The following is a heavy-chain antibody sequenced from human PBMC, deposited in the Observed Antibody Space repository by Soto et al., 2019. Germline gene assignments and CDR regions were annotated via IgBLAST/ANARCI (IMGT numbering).Heavy chain of an antibody. Sequence: QVQLVQSGAEVKKPGASVKVSCKVSGYTLTELSMHWVRQAPGKGLEWMGGFDPEDGETIYAQKFQGRVTMTKDTSTDTAYMELSSLRSEDTAVYYCATGARIAARIDPWGQGTLVTVSS. CDR3: ATGARIAARIDP. CDR1: GYTLTELS. J-gene: IGHJ5*02. V-gene: IGHV1-24*01. CDR2: FDPEDGET. D-gene: IGHD6-6*01.